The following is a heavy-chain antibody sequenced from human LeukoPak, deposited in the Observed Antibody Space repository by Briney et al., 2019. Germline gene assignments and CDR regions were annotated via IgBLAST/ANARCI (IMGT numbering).Heavy chain of an antibody. Sequence: LTGGSLRLSCAASGFTFSSYEMNWVRQAPGKGLEWVSYIDSSGSNIHYADSVKGRFTISRDNAKNSLYLQMNSLRAEDTAVYYCAELGITMIGGVWGKGTTVTISS. CDR2: IDSSGSNI. CDR1: GFTFSSYE. V-gene: IGHV3-48*03. J-gene: IGHJ6*04. D-gene: IGHD3-10*02. CDR3: AELGITMIGGV.